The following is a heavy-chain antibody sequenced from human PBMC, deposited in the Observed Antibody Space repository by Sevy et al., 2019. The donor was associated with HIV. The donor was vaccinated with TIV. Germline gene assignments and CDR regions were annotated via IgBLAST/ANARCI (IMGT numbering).Heavy chain of an antibody. CDR1: GFTLTSYA. CDR3: VKDEAYDNTYLDY. D-gene: IGHD3-22*01. V-gene: IGHV3-23*01. CDR2: VCGSGGST. Sequence: GGSLRLSCAVSGFTLTSYAMNWVRQAPGKGLEWVSGVCGSGGSTYYADSVKGRFTISRDNSRNTLYLQINSLRAEDTAVYYCVKDEAYDNTYLDYWGQGTLVTVSS. J-gene: IGHJ4*02.